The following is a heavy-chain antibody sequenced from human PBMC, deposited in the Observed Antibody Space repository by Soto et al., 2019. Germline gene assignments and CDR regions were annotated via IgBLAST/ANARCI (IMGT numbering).Heavy chain of an antibody. CDR1: GFTFSGSA. J-gene: IGHJ6*03. CDR3: TSWGSVMHNFGGSDMDV. CDR2: IRSKAYTYAT. V-gene: IGHV3-73*01. Sequence: VQLVESGGGLVQPGGPLKLSCAASGFTFSGSAMHWVRQASGKGLEWVGRIRSKAYTYATAYAASVKGRFTISRVDSQSTAYLQMNSLKSEDPAVYYCTSWGSVMHNFGGSDMDVWGKGTTVTVSS. D-gene: IGHD2-21*01.